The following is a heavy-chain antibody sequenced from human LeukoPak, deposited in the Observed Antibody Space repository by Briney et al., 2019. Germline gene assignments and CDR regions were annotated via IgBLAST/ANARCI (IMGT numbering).Heavy chain of an antibody. CDR2: ISSSSSYI. Sequence: PGGSLRLSCAASGFTFSSYSMNWVRQAPGKGLEWVSSISSSSSYIYYADSVKGRFTISRDNSKNTLYLQMNSLRAEDTAVYYCAKGYGSSTYSALDYWGQGTLVTVSS. J-gene: IGHJ4*02. CDR3: AKGYGSSTYSALDY. CDR1: GFTFSSYS. D-gene: IGHD2-2*01. V-gene: IGHV3-21*04.